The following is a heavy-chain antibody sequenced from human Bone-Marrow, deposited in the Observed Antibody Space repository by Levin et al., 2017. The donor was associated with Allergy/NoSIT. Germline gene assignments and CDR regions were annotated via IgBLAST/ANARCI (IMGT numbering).Heavy chain of an antibody. Sequence: GESLKISCAASGFTFSSYGMHWVRQAPGKGLEWVAEISHDGSTNYEAESVKGRFTISRDISKNTLYLAMNTLRAEDTAVYYCAKEGTRWLKKDSDDRGEGTLVTDSS. CDR2: ISHDGSTN. D-gene: IGHD5-24*01. CDR1: GFTFSSYG. J-gene: IGHJ4*02. V-gene: IGHV3-30*18. CDR3: AKEGTRWLKKDSDD.